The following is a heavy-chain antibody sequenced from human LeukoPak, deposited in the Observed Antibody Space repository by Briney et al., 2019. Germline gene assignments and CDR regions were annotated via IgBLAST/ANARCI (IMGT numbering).Heavy chain of an antibody. CDR2: ICGRGVTT. CDR1: GFTFSGYE. D-gene: IGHD3-9*01. Sequence: GGSLRLSCGASGFTFSGYEMNWVRQAPGKGLEWIAYICGRGVTTYFADSVKGRFTISRDDAKNLLYLQMNGLRAEDTAVYYCVKPNYDILTGYLWNYFDYWGQGTLVTVSS. V-gene: IGHV3-48*03. J-gene: IGHJ4*02. CDR3: VKPNYDILTGYLWNYFDY.